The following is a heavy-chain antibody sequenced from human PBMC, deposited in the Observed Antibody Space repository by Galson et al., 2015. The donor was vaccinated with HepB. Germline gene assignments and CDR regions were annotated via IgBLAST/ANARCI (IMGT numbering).Heavy chain of an antibody. V-gene: IGHV3-9*01. Sequence: SLRLSCAASGFTFDDYAMHWVRQAPGKGLEWASGISWNSGSIGYADSVKGRFTISRDNAKNSLYLQMNSLRAEDTALYYCAKDMGGSGSYIGDYWGQGTLVTVSS. D-gene: IGHD3-10*01. J-gene: IGHJ4*02. CDR1: GFTFDDYA. CDR2: ISWNSGSI. CDR3: AKDMGGSGSYIGDY.